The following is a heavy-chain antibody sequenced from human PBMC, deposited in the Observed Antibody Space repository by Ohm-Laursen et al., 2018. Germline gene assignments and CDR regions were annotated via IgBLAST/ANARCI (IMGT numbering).Heavy chain of an antibody. Sequence: SLRLSCSASGFTVSSNYMSWIRQAPGKGLEWVSYISSSGSTIYYADSVKGRFTISRDNAKNSLYLQMNSLRAEDTAVYYCARDVGVLGAAAGFFDYWGQGTLVTVSS. V-gene: IGHV3-11*01. CDR1: GFTVSSNY. J-gene: IGHJ4*02. D-gene: IGHD6-13*01. CDR2: ISSSGSTI. CDR3: ARDVGVLGAAAGFFDY.